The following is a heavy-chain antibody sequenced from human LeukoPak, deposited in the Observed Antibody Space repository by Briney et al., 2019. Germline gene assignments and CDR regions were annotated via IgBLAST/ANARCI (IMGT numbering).Heavy chain of an antibody. Sequence: GASVKVSCKASGYTFTSYGISWVRQAPGQGLEWMGWINPNSGGTNYAQKFQGRVTMTRDTSISTAYMELSRLRSDDTAVYYCARSGVLTMVRGVIFRGFDYWGQGTLVTVSS. CDR1: GYTFTSYG. V-gene: IGHV1-2*02. CDR3: ARSGVLTMVRGVIFRGFDY. J-gene: IGHJ4*02. D-gene: IGHD3-10*01. CDR2: INPNSGGT.